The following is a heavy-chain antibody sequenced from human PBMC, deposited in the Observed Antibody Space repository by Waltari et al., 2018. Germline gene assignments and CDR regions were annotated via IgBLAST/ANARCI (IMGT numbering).Heavy chain of an antibody. CDR3: ARDRGRGLYLDS. V-gene: IGHV4-4*02. J-gene: IGHJ4*02. D-gene: IGHD1-26*01. CDR1: GDSVSNNYW. Sequence: QLQLQQSGPGLVKPSESLFHSCAVSGDSVSNNYWWSWVRQPPGKGLEWIGQIHGTGKTNYNPSLESRVTVSMDTSNNQFSLRVTSPTAADTAVYFCARDRGRGLYLDSWGQGTLVTVS. CDR2: IHGTGKT.